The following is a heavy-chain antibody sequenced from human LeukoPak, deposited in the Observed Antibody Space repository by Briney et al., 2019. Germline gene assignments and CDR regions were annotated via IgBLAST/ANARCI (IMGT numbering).Heavy chain of an antibody. CDR3: ARVPITMMGGSAFDI. CDR1: GFTFSRCS. J-gene: IGHJ3*02. V-gene: IGHV3-48*02. Sequence: PGGSLRLSCAASGFTFSRCSMNWVRQAPGKGLEWVSYISSSSSTIYYADSVKGRFTISRDNAKNSLYLQMNSLRDEDTAVYYCARVPITMMGGSAFDIWGQGTMVTVSS. CDR2: ISSSSSTI. D-gene: IGHD3-22*01.